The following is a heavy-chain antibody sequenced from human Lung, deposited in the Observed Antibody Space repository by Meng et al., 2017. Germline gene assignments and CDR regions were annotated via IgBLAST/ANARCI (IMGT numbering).Heavy chain of an antibody. J-gene: IGHJ4*02. CDR1: GFTFSTYS. CDR2: INGGSNYI. V-gene: IGHV3-21*01. CDR3: ARGVDITVTKYHFDY. D-gene: IGHD4-17*01. Sequence: EVQLVESGGGLVKPGGFLRLSCAASGFTFSTYSMNWFRQAPGKGLEWVASINGGSNYIYYAHSVKGRFTISRDSAKNSVYLQMNSLRAEDTAVYYCARGVDITVTKYHFDYWGQGILVTVSS.